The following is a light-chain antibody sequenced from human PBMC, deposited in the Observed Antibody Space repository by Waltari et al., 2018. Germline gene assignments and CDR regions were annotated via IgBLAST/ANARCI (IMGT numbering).Light chain of an antibody. CDR2: VNSDGSH. V-gene: IGLV4-69*01. CDR3: QTGGFGIWV. CDR1: SGHSNYA. Sequence: QLLLPQPPSASASLGASVKLTCTLSSGHSNYAIPWHQQQPDKGPRYLMKVNSDGSHIKGDGIPDRFSGSSSGAERYLTISSLQSEDEADYYCQTGGFGIWVFGGGTKLTVL. J-gene: IGLJ3*02.